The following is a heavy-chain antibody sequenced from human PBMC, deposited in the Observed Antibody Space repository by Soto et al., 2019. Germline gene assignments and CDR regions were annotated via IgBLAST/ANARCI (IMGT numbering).Heavy chain of an antibody. J-gene: IGHJ5*02. D-gene: IGHD2-15*01. CDR2: FDPEDGET. Sequence: ASAKVSCKVSGYTLIELSMHWVRQAPGKGREWRGGFDPEDGETIYAQKFQGSVTMNEDTATDTAYMELSSLRSEETAVYYWSRRGYGGGLLSLIDPWGQGTLVTVSS. CDR1: GYTLIELS. V-gene: IGHV1-24*01. CDR3: SRRGYGGGLLSLIDP.